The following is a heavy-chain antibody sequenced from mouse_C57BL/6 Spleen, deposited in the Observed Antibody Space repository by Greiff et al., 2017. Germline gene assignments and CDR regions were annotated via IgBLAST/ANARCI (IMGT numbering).Heavy chain of an antibody. CDR3: AKNRYEGGAMDY. CDR1: GFSLTSYG. J-gene: IGHJ4*01. V-gene: IGHV2-5*01. CDR2: IWRGGST. Sequence: VQLQQSGPGLVQPSQRLSITCTVSGFSLTSYGVHWVRQSPGKGLEWLGVIWRGGSTDYNAAFMSRLSITKDNSKSQVFFKMNSLQADDTAIYYCAKNRYEGGAMDYWGQGTSVTVSS. D-gene: IGHD2-3*01.